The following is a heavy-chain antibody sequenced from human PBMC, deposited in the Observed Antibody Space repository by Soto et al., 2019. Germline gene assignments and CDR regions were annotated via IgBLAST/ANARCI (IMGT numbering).Heavy chain of an antibody. V-gene: IGHV3-9*01. CDR2: ISWNSGSI. CDR1: GFTFDDYA. D-gene: IGHD2-15*01. J-gene: IGHJ6*03. CDR3: AKDGIVVVVAANALISGYMDV. Sequence: GGSLRLSCAASGFTFDDYAMHWVRQAPGKGLEWVSGISWNSGSIGYADSVKGRFTISRDNAKNSLYLQMNSLRAEDTALYYCAKDGIVVVVAANALISGYMDVWGKGTTVTVSS.